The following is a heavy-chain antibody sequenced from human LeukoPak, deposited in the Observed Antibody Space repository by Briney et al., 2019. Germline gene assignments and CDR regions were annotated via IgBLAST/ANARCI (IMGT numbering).Heavy chain of an antibody. CDR3: ARVPHSTGAFDI. CDR1: GGSISSGSYY. Sequence: SETLSLTCTVSGGSISSGSYYWSWIRQPAGKGLEWIGRIYTSGSTNYNPSLKSRVTISVDTSKNQFSLKLSSVTAADTAVYYCARVPHSTGAFDIWGQGTMVTVSS. V-gene: IGHV4-61*02. CDR2: IYTSGST. J-gene: IGHJ3*02. D-gene: IGHD4-17*01.